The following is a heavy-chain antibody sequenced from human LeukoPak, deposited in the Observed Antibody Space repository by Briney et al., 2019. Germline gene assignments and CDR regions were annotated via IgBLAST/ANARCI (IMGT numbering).Heavy chain of an antibody. CDR2: IIPILGIV. D-gene: IGHD3-22*01. J-gene: IGHJ4*02. CDR1: GGTFSSYA. Sequence: GASVKVSCKASGGTFSSYAIRWVRQAPGQGLAWMGRIIPILGIVNYAQKFQGRVTITADKSTSTAYMELSSLRSEDTAVYYCATAPYYYDSSGYYPYYFDYWGQGTLVTVSS. V-gene: IGHV1-69*04. CDR3: ATAPYYYDSSGYYPYYFDY.